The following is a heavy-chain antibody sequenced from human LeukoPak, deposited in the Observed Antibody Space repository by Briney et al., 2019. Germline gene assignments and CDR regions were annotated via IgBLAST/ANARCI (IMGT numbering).Heavy chain of an antibody. CDR3: ARGPRPRELLY. V-gene: IGHV1-8*01. J-gene: IGHJ4*02. CDR1: GYTFTSYD. D-gene: IGHD1-26*01. Sequence: GASVKVSCKASGYTFTSYDINWVRQATGQGLEWMGWMNPNSGNTGYAQKFQGRVTMTRDTSTSTIYMELSSLRSEDTAVYYCARGPRPRELLYWGQGTLVTVSS. CDR2: MNPNSGNT.